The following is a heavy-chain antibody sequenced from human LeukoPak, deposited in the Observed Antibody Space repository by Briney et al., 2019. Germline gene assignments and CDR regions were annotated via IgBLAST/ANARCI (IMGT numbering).Heavy chain of an antibody. D-gene: IGHD1-26*01. CDR2: VNDSGGT. CDR1: GYSINNGYY. CDR3: ARGQGATVPQVGKNWFAP. V-gene: IGHV4-38-2*02. J-gene: IGHJ5*02. Sequence: SETLSLTCSVSGYSINNGYYWNWIRQTPGKGLEWMGEVNDSGGTNINPSLRSRVILLVNTSKNQLSLKLISVTAADTAVYYCARGQGATVPQVGKNWFAPWGQGTRVIVSS.